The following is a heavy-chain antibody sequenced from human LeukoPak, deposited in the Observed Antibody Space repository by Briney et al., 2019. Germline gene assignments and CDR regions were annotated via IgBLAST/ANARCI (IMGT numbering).Heavy chain of an antibody. V-gene: IGHV4-4*02. CDR2: IYHSGST. CDR3: ASGKVAAASCSFDY. J-gene: IGHJ4*02. Sequence: SSGALSLTCTVSGGSISNGNWWNWVRQPPGKGLEWIGEIYHSGSTNYNPSLKSRVTISVDKSKNHFSLNLNSVTAADTAVYYCASGKVAAASCSFDYWGQGTLVTVSS. D-gene: IGHD2-2*01. CDR1: GGSISNGNW.